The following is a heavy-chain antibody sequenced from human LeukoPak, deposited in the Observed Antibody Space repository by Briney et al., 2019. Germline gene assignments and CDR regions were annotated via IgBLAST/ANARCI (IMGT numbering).Heavy chain of an antibody. CDR2: IVVGSGNT. CDR3: AADPPHYDSWSGYYRTYYYGMDV. J-gene: IGHJ6*02. Sequence: SVKVSCKASGFTFTSSAVQWVRQARGQRLEWIGWIVVGSGNTNYAQKFQERVTITRDMSTSTAYMELSSLRSEDTAVYYCAADPPHYDSWSGYYRTYYYGMDVWGQGTTVTVSS. D-gene: IGHD3-3*01. V-gene: IGHV1-58*01. CDR1: GFTFTSSA.